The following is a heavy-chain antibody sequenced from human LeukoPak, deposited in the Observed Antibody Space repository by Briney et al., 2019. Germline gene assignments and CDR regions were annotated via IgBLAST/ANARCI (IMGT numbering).Heavy chain of an antibody. J-gene: IGHJ3*02. CDR2: ISTRDGRR. CDR1: GYTFTSYG. CDR3: ARDYYDIIGSEYDTFAI. Sequence: ASVKVSCKAYGYTFTSYGVSWVRQAPGQGLEWTGWISTRDGRRHYAQNVQGSVTMTTDTSPSTVYMELTRLTSDDTAMYYCARDYYDIIGSEYDTFAIWGQGTMVTVSS. D-gene: IGHD3-16*01. V-gene: IGHV1-18*01.